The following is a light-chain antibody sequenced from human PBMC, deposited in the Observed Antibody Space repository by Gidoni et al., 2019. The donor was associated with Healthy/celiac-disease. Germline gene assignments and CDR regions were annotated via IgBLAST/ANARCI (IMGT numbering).Light chain of an antibody. J-gene: IGKJ1*01. Sequence: DIQRTQSPSTLSASVGERVTITCRARQSISSWLAWYQQKPGKAPKLLIYKASSLESGVPSRFSGSGSGTEFTLTISSLQPDDFATYYCQQYNSYSPLTFGQGTKVEIK. CDR3: QQYNSYSPLT. CDR1: QSISSW. V-gene: IGKV1-5*03. CDR2: KAS.